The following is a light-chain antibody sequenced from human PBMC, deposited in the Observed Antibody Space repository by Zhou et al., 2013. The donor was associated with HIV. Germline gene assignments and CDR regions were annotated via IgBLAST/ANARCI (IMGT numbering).Light chain of an antibody. J-gene: IGKJ2*01. CDR2: GAS. Sequence: EVVLTQSPGTLSLSPGRRATLSCRASHIVTNNFLAWYQQKPGQSPRLLIYGASYRATGIPDRFTGSGSGTDFALTISRLEPKDSAVYYCQQYGGSYTFGQGTKLEIK. V-gene: IGKV3-20*01. CDR1: HIVTNNF. CDR3: QQYGGSYT.